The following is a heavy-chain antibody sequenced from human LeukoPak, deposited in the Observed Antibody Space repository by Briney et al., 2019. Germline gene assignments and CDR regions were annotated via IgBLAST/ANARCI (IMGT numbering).Heavy chain of an antibody. V-gene: IGHV3-7*01. J-gene: IGHJ4*02. Sequence: GGSLRLSCAASGFTFSSYWMSWVRQAPGKGLEWVANIKQDGSEKYYVDSVKGRFTISRDNAKNSLYLQMNSLRAEDTAVYYCARVDIVATMAGLAWFDYWGQGTLVTVSS. CDR2: IKQDGSEK. CDR3: ARVDIVATMAGLAWFDY. CDR1: GFTFSSYW. D-gene: IGHD5-12*01.